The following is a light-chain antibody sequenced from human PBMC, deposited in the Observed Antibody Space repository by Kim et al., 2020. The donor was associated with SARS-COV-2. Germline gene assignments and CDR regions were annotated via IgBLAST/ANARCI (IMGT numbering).Light chain of an antibody. CDR2: DAP. V-gene: IGKV1-13*02. CDR1: QGISSA. Sequence: AIQLTQSPSSLSASVGDRVTITCRASQGISSALAWYQQKPGKAPKLLIYDAPSLESGVPSRFSGSGSGTDFTLTISSLQPEDFATYYCQQFNSYLTFGGGTKVDIK. J-gene: IGKJ4*01. CDR3: QQFNSYLT.